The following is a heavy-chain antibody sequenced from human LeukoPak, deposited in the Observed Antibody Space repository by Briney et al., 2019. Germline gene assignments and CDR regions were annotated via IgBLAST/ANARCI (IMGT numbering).Heavy chain of an antibody. CDR1: GFTFSSCW. D-gene: IGHD6-19*01. V-gene: IGHV3-7*01. CDR3: ARGHSSGWRISARPLHY. CDR2: IQQDGTEK. J-gene: IGHJ4*02. Sequence: GGSLRLSCAASGFTFSSCWMNWVRQAPGKGLEWVANIQQDGTEKYFVDSVKGRFTISRDNAKNSLYLQMNSLRAEDTAVYYCARGHSSGWRISARPLHYWGQGTLVTVSS.